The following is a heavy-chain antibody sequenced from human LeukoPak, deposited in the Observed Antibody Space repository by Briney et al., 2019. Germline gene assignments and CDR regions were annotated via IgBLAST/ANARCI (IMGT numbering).Heavy chain of an antibody. V-gene: IGHV4-39*01. Sequence: PSETLSLTCTVSGGSISSSSYYWGWIRQPPGKGLEWIGSIHYSGNTYSNPSLKSRVTIAVEKSKSQFSLKLSSVTAADTAVYYCATGGENYNYFEYWGQGTLVTVSS. CDR3: ATGGENYNYFEY. CDR1: GGSISSSSYY. J-gene: IGHJ4*02. D-gene: IGHD1-7*01. CDR2: IHYSGNT.